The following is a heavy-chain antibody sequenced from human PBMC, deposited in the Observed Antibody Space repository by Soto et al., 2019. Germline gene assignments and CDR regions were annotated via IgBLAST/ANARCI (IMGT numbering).Heavy chain of an antibody. CDR1: GGSISGGGFS. J-gene: IGHJ4*02. V-gene: IGHV4-30-2*01. CDR2: ILHTGGT. Sequence: QLQLQESGSRLVKPSQTLSLTCAVSGGSISGGGFSWSWIRQPLGKGLEWIGYILHTGGTQYNPSLKSRVSMSVDKSKNQFSLHLTSVTAADTAVYYCARLQFGEGFDYWGQGALVTVSS. D-gene: IGHD3-10*01. CDR3: ARLQFGEGFDY.